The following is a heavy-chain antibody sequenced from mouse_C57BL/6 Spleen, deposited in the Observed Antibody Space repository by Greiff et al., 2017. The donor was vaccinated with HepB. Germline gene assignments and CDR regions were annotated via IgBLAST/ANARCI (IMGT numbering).Heavy chain of an antibody. J-gene: IGHJ1*03. Sequence: QVQLQQPGAELVRPGSSVKLSCKASGYTFTSYWMHWVKQRPIQGLEWIGNIDPSDSETHYNQKFKDKATLTVDKSSSTAYMQLSSLTSEDSAVYYCARCSYYGSSYGYFDVWGTGTTVTVSS. CDR3: ARCSYYGSSYGYFDV. CDR1: GYTFTSYW. V-gene: IGHV1-52*01. D-gene: IGHD1-1*01. CDR2: IDPSDSET.